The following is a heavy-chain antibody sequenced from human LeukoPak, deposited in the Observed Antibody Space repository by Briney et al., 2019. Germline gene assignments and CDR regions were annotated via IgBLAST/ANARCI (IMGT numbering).Heavy chain of an antibody. CDR2: ASYDGGNK. J-gene: IGHJ4*02. CDR1: GFALSMYT. D-gene: IGHD6-13*01. Sequence: GESLRLSCVASGFALSMYTLHWVRQAPGKGLECVAVASYDGGNKYYADSVKGRFTISRDNSKNTLYLQMNSLKTEDTAVYFCARVAAPRSNDYWGQGTLVTVSS. CDR3: ARVAAPRSNDY. V-gene: IGHV3-30-3*01.